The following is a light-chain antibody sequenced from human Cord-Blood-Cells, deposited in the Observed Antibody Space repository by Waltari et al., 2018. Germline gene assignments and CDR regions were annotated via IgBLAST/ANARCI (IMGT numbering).Light chain of an antibody. J-gene: IGKJ4*01. CDR2: DAS. CDR1: QSVSSY. Sequence: EIVLTQSPATLSFSQGQRATLSCRASQSVSSYLAWYQQKPGQAPRLLIYDASNRATGIPARFSGSGSGTDFTLTISSLEPEDFAVYYCQQRSNWPFTFGGGTKVEIK. V-gene: IGKV3-11*01. CDR3: QQRSNWPFT.